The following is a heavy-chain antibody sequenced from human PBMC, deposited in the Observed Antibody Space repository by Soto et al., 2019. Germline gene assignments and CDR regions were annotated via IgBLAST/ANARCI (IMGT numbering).Heavy chain of an antibody. CDR1: GISLTTSGEG. D-gene: IGHD4-17*01. CDR2: VYGDGDK. Sequence: QIALKESGPTLVKPTQTLTLTCTFSGISLTTSGEGVGWVRQPPGKGLEWVALVYGDGDKRYLTSLKSRLTITKDTSKNQVVLTMTNMDPVDTGTYFCAHNIGGDYVDGFDFWGQGTKATVSS. J-gene: IGHJ3*01. CDR3: AHNIGGDYVDGFDF. V-gene: IGHV2-5*02.